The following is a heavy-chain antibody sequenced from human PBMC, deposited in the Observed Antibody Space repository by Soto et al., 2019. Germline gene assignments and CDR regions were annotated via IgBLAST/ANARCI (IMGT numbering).Heavy chain of an antibody. D-gene: IGHD1-26*01. J-gene: IGHJ4*02. Sequence: QITLKESGPTLVKPTQTLTLTCTFSGFSLSTSRLGVGWILQPPGKALEWLAVIYWDDAKTYRPSLKSRLPIKKDNSKNQVALTRTNMDPVDTATYYCAHDYGGSSLYRGQGTLVTVSS. CDR3: AHDYGGSSLY. CDR2: IYWDDAK. V-gene: IGHV2-5*02. CDR1: GFSLSTSRLG.